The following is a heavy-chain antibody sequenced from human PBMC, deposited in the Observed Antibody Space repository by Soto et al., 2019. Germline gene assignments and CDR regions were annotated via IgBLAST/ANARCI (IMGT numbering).Heavy chain of an antibody. Sequence: ASVKVSCKASGYTFTSYDINWVRQATGQGLEWMGWMNPNSGNTGYAQKFQGRVTMTRNTSISTAYMELSSLRSGDTAVYYCARVVANQEYYFDYRGQGTLVPFSS. J-gene: IGHJ4*02. V-gene: IGHV1-8*01. CDR2: MNPNSGNT. D-gene: IGHD5-12*01. CDR1: GYTFTSYD. CDR3: ARVVANQEYYFDY.